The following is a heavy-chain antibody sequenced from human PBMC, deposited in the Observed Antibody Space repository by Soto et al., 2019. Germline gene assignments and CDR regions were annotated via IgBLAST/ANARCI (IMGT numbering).Heavy chain of an antibody. J-gene: IGHJ6*02. CDR3: ARADIGPYGMGV. D-gene: IGHD2-15*01. CDR2: IWYDGSNK. V-gene: IGHV3-33*01. CDR1: GFTFSNYG. Sequence: QVQLVESGGGVVQPGRSLRLSCAASGFTFSNYGMHWVRQPPGKGLEWVAVIWYDGSNKYYADSVKGRFTLSRDSSKNMLYLQMNSLRAEDTAVYYCARADIGPYGMGVWGQGTTVTVSS.